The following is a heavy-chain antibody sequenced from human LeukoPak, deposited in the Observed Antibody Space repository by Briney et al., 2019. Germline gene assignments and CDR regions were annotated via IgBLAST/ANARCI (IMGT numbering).Heavy chain of an antibody. V-gene: IGHV4-59*08. CDR3: ARQYSSSGFLDY. CDR1: GGSISSFY. D-gene: IGHD6-6*01. CDR2: VFYTGDT. J-gene: IGHJ4*02. Sequence: PSETLSLTCAVSGGSISSFYWSWIRQPPGKGLEWIGYVFYTGDTNSNPSLKSRVTMSLDTSKNQLALRLTSVTAADTAVYYCARQYSSSGFLDYWGQGTLVTVSS.